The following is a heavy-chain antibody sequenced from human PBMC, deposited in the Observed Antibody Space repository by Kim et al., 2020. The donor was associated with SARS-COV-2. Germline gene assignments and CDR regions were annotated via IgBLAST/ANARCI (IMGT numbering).Heavy chain of an antibody. CDR3: ARDPYHYDFWSGTSTINWFDP. Sequence: SVKVSCKASGGTFSSYTISWVRQAPGQGLEWMGRIIPILGIANYAQKFQGRVTITADKSTSTAYMELSSLRSEDTAVYYCARDPYHYDFWSGTSTINWFDPWGQGTLVTVSS. D-gene: IGHD3-3*01. CDR1: GGTFSSYT. J-gene: IGHJ5*02. V-gene: IGHV1-69*04. CDR2: IIPILGIA.